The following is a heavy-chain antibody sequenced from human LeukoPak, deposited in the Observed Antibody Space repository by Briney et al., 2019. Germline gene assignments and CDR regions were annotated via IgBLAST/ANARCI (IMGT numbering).Heavy chain of an antibody. D-gene: IGHD4-17*01. J-gene: IGHJ4*02. CDR3: AKDPKTTVTTGGLFDY. Sequence: GGSLRLSCAASGSTFSSYAMSWVRQAPGKGLEWVSGISGSSGSTYYADSVKGRFTISRDNSKNTLYLQMNSLRAEDTAVYYCAKDPKTTVTTGGLFDYWGQGTLATVSS. CDR2: ISGSSGST. CDR1: GSTFSSYA. V-gene: IGHV3-23*01.